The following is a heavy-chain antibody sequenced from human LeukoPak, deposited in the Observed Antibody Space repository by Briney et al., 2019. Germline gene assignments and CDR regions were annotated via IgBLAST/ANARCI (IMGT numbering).Heavy chain of an antibody. CDR1: GGSFSGYY. D-gene: IGHD2-15*01. Sequence: SETLSLTCAVYGGSFSGYYGSWLRQSPGTGPEWIGYILYSGSTNYHPSLKSRVTISVDTSKIQFSLKLTSVTAADTAVYYCATLPPRFCSGGTCSDYWGQGTLVTVSS. V-gene: IGHV4-59*01. CDR3: ATLPPRFCSGGTCSDY. CDR2: ILYSGST. J-gene: IGHJ4*02.